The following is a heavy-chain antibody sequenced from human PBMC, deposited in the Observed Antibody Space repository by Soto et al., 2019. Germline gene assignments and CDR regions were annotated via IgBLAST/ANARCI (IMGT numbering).Heavy chain of an antibody. V-gene: IGHV6-1*01. CDR1: GDSVSSPGAA. Sequence: SHTLSLTCVISGDSVSSPGAACNWIRQSTSRGLEWRGRTFYRSVWYYEYAVAVRGRITVNPDTSKDPFSLQLNSVTPQYTAMYYCLTGGRNFDSWGHGTLDTVSS. J-gene: IGHJ4*01. CDR2: TFYRSVWYY. D-gene: IGHD2-15*01. CDR3: LTGGRNFDS.